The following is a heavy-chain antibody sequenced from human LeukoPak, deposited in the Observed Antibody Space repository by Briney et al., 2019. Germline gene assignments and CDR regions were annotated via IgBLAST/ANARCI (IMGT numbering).Heavy chain of an antibody. Sequence: PSETLSLTCTVYDESLSAHYWGWIRQSPGKGLEWIGEINHSGTTNYNPSLKSRVTISVDTSKNQVTLKLTSVTVADTAVYYCASNLGFGVATKPYYYYYMDVWGKGTTVTVSS. CDR3: ASNLGFGVATKPYYYYYMDV. V-gene: IGHV4-34*01. CDR1: DESLSAHY. D-gene: IGHD3-3*01. CDR2: INHSGTT. J-gene: IGHJ6*03.